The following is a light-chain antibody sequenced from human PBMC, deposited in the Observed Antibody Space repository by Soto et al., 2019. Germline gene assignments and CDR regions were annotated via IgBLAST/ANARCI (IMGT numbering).Light chain of an antibody. V-gene: IGKV3-15*01. Sequence: EIVMTQSPATLSVSPGEGATLSCRASQSISSKLAWYQQKPGQAPRLLIYAASTRATGVPARFSGSGSGTEFTLTISSLQSEDLAVYYCQHYNDWRWTFGQWTKVDIK. CDR1: QSISSK. CDR3: QHYNDWRWT. J-gene: IGKJ1*01. CDR2: AAS.